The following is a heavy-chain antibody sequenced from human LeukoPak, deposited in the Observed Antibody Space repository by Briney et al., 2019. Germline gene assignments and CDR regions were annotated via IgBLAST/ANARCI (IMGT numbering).Heavy chain of an antibody. J-gene: IGHJ4*02. CDR2: IYIGDNP. CDR3: ARDRAGGSGSYSDY. Sequence: GGSLRLSCAASGLTVSSSYMSWVRQAPGKGLEWVSIIYIGDNPHYADSVKGRFTISRHNSKNTLYLQMNNLRAEDTAVYYCARDRAGGSGSYSDYWGQGTLVTVSS. V-gene: IGHV3-53*04. CDR1: GLTVSSSY. D-gene: IGHD1-26*01.